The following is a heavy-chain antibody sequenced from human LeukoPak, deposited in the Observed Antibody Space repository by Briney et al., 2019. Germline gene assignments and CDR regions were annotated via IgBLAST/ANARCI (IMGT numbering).Heavy chain of an antibody. CDR1: GFTVSSNY. Sequence: GGSLRLSCAASGFTVSSNYMSWVRQAPGRGLEWVSVTYSGGSTYYADSVKGRFTISRHNSKNTLYLQMNSLRAEDTAVYYCARDAPVTTGSYYYYGMDVWGQGTTVTVSS. V-gene: IGHV3-53*04. CDR3: ARDAPVTTGSYYYYGMDV. CDR2: TYSGGST. J-gene: IGHJ6*02. D-gene: IGHD4-17*01.